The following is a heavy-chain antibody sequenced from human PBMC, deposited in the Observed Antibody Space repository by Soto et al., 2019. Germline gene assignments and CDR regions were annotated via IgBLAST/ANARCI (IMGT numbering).Heavy chain of an antibody. J-gene: IGHJ5*02. CDR1: GDSVSSNSAA. D-gene: IGHD3-3*01. CDR3: ARHLSPYYDFWSGYYRVRNWFDP. Sequence: PSQTLSLTCAISGDSVSSNSAAWNWIRQSPSRGLEWLGRAYYRSQWYYDSAVSVRSWITVIPDTSKNQFSLKLSSVTAADTAVYYCARHLSPYYDFWSGYYRVRNWFDPWGQGTLVTVSS. V-gene: IGHV6-1*03. CDR2: AYYRSQWYY.